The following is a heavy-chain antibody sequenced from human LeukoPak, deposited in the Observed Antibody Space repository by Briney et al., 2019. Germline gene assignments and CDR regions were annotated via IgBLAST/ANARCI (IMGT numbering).Heavy chain of an antibody. CDR2: IYSGGST. CDR3: ARGRGTYYFDY. V-gene: IGHV3-53*01. J-gene: IGHJ4*02. CDR1: GFTVSTNY. D-gene: IGHD3-10*01. Sequence: PGGSLRLSCAASGFTVSTNYMSWVRQAPGKGLEWVSVIYSGGSTYYADSVKGRFTISRANSKNTLYLQMNSLRAEDTAVYYCARGRGTYYFDYWGQGTLVTVSS.